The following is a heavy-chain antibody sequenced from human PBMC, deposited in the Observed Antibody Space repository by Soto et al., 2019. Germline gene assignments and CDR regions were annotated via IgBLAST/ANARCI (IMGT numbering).Heavy chain of an antibody. CDR3: ARGGPDYTIAARDAFDI. D-gene: IGHD3-3*01. CDR2: IYHSGST. CDR1: GGSISSSNW. J-gene: IGHJ3*02. Sequence: SETLSLTCAVSGGSISSSNWWSWVRQPPGKGLEWIGEIYHSGSTNYNPSLKSRVTISVDKSKNQFSLKLSSVTAADTAVYYCARGGPDYTIAARDAFDIWGQGTMVTVSS. V-gene: IGHV4-4*02.